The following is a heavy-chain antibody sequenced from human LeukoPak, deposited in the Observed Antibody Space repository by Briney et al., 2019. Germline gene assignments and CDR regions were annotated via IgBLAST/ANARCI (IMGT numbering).Heavy chain of an antibody. CDR3: ARDPGYCSGGSCYSLDY. D-gene: IGHD2-15*01. CDR2: ISSSSSYI. V-gene: IGHV3-21*01. J-gene: IGHJ4*02. Sequence: GGSLRLSCAASGFTFSSYSMNWVRQAPGKRLEWVSSISSSSSYIYYADSVKGRFTISRDNAKNSLYLQMNSLRAEDTAVYYCARDPGYCSGGSCYSLDYWGQGTLVTVSS. CDR1: GFTFSSYS.